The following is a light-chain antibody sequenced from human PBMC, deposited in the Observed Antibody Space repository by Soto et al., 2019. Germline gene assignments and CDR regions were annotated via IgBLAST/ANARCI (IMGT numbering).Light chain of an antibody. Sequence: IHLTQSPSSLSASVWDRVTITCRASPAIASFLAWYQQKPGTAPKLLIYGASTLQSGVPSRFSGSRSGTDYTLTIASLQPEDFATYYCQQLNGSPWTFGQGTKVDIK. CDR3: QQLNGSPWT. J-gene: IGKJ1*01. V-gene: IGKV1-9*01. CDR1: PAIASF. CDR2: GAS.